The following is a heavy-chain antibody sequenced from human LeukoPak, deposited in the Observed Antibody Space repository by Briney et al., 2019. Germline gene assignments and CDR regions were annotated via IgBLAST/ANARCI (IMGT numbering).Heavy chain of an antibody. J-gene: IGHJ4*02. CDR2: IYHSGGT. CDR1: GGSISSGDYS. V-gene: IGHV4-30-2*01. Sequence: SETLSLTCTVSGGSISSGDYSRSWIRQPPGKGLEWIGYIYHSGGTYYNPSLKSRVTISVDRSKNQFSLKLSSVTAADTAVYYCARGPDYGAPDYWGQGTLVTVSS. CDR3: ARGPDYGAPDY. D-gene: IGHD4-17*01.